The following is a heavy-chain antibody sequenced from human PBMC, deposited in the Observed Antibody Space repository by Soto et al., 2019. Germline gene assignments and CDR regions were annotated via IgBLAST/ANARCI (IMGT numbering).Heavy chain of an antibody. J-gene: IGHJ6*02. D-gene: IGHD1-7*01. Sequence: SETLSLTCTVSGGSISSNYWSWIRQPPGKGLEYIGYIDYSGSTHYKASLKSRVTISLDTSKNQFSLKLSSVTAADTAVYYCARDPGTGTTPRYYYYGMDVWGQGTTVTVSS. V-gene: IGHV4-59*12. CDR3: ARDPGTGTTPRYYYYGMDV. CDR2: IDYSGST. CDR1: GGSISSNY.